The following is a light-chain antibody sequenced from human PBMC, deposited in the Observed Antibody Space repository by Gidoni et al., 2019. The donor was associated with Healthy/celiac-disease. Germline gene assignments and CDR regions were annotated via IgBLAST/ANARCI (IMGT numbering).Light chain of an antibody. Sequence: IWLTQSPATLSLSPGERATLSCRASQSVSSSLAWYQQKPGQAPRLLIYDASNRATGIPARFSGSGSGTDFTLPISSLEPEDFAVYYCQQRSNWPPAFGQGTRLEIK. CDR3: QQRSNWPPA. J-gene: IGKJ5*01. V-gene: IGKV3-11*01. CDR1: QSVSSS. CDR2: DAS.